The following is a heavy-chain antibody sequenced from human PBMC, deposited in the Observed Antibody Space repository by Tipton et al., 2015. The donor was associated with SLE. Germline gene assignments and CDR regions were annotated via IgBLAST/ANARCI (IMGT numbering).Heavy chain of an antibody. CDR1: GGSFSGYY. Sequence: TLSLTCAVYGGSFSGYYWSWIRQPPGKGLEWIGEINHSGSTNYNPSLKSRVTISVDTSKNQFSLKLSSVTAADTAVYYCARGGIVVVVAATQYFQHWGQGTLVTVSS. D-gene: IGHD2-15*01. V-gene: IGHV4-34*01. CDR3: ARGGIVVVVAATQYFQH. J-gene: IGHJ1*01. CDR2: INHSGST.